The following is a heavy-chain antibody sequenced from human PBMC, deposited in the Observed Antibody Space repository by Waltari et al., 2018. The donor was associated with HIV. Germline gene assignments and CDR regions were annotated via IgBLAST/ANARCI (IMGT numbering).Heavy chain of an antibody. J-gene: IGHJ5*02. CDR3: ARGWDYDFWSGLEGGKFDP. CDR2: TYFRSKWYI. Sequence: QVQLQQSGPGLVKPSQTLSLTCAISGESVSSNSAAWNWIRQFPRRGLEWLGRTYFRSKWYIDYAVSVKSRITINPDTSKNHFSLQLNSVTPEDTAVYFCARGWDYDFWSGLEGGKFDPWGLGTLVTVSS. CDR1: GESVSSNSAA. V-gene: IGHV6-1*01. D-gene: IGHD3-3*01.